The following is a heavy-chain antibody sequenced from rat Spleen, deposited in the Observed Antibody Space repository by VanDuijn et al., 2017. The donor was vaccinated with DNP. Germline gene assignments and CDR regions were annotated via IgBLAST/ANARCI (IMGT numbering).Heavy chain of an antibody. CDR2: ISYEGKHI. D-gene: IGHD1-11*01. Sequence: EVQLVESGGDLVQPGRSPKISCAASGFTFSDYAMAWVRQSPKKGLEWVAFISYEGKHIFYRDSVKGRFTISRDDARNIQYLQMESLRSEDTATYYCTKPASYGGFWFAHWGQGTLVTVSS. V-gene: IGHV5-17*01. CDR3: TKPASYGGFWFAH. CDR1: GFTFSDYA. J-gene: IGHJ3*01.